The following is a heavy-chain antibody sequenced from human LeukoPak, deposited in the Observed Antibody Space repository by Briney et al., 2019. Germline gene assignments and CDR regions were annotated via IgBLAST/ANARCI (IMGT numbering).Heavy chain of an antibody. Sequence: NSGGSLRLSCAASGFTFSSYVMHWVRQPPGKGLEWIGSIYSSGITYCNPSLKSRVTIFADTSKNQVSLQLSSVTAADTAVYYCAGRPAGYWGQGTLVTVSS. V-gene: IGHV4-39*01. CDR2: IYSSGIT. CDR1: GFTFSSYV. CDR3: AGRPAGY. J-gene: IGHJ4*02.